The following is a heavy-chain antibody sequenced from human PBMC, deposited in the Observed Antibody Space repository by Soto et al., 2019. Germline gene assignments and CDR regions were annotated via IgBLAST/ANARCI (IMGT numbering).Heavy chain of an antibody. Sequence: EVQLVESGGHLVQPGGSLRLSCGAFGFSFSSYDFHWVRQATGKSLEWVSGIGKGGDTYYAGSVKGRFTVSRENVKNSLYLHMNSLRAGDTAVYYCTRGADGFDYWGQGTLVTVSS. CDR2: IGKGGDT. V-gene: IGHV3-13*01. J-gene: IGHJ4*02. CDR1: GFSFSSYD. CDR3: TRGADGFDY. D-gene: IGHD3-16*01.